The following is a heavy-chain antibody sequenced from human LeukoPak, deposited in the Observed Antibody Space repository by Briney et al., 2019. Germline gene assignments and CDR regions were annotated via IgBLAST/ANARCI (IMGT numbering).Heavy chain of an antibody. D-gene: IGHD4-23*01. Sequence: ASVKVSCKASGYTFTGYYMHWVRQAPGQGLEWMGRINPNSGGTNYAQKFQGRVTITADESPSTAYMELSSLRSEDTAVYYCARDVTPFNYHYGMDVWGQGPTVTVSS. CDR3: ARDVTPFNYHYGMDV. V-gene: IGHV1-2*06. CDR2: INPNSGGT. J-gene: IGHJ6*02. CDR1: GYTFTGYY.